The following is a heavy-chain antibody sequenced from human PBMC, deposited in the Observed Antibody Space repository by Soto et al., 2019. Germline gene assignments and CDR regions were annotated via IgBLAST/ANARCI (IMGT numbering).Heavy chain of an antibody. Sequence: EVQLVESGGGLVQPGGSLRLSCAASGFTFSSYSMNWVRQAPGKGLEWISYISRSSSSKYYADSVKGRFAISRDNAKNSLYLQINSRRDEDTSVYYWARDLAGCYGYWGQGPLVPVPS. V-gene: IGHV3-48*02. D-gene: IGHD3-10*01. CDR2: ISRSSSSK. CDR3: ARDLAGCYGY. J-gene: IGHJ4*02. CDR1: GFTFSSYS.